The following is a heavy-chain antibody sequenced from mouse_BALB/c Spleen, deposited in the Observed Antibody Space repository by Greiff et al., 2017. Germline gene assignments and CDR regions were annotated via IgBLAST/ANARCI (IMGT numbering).Heavy chain of an antibody. D-gene: IGHD4-1*01. CDR2: IYPGDGDT. V-gene: IGHV1-80*01. J-gene: IGHJ3*01. CDR1: GYAFSSYW. CDR3: ARWPNSPFAY. Sequence: QVQLKESGAELVRPGSSVKISCKASGYAFSSYWMNWVKQRPGQGLEWIGQIYPGDGDTNYNGKFKGKATLTADKSSSTAYMQLSSLTSEDSAVYFCARWPNSPFAYWGQGTLVTVSA.